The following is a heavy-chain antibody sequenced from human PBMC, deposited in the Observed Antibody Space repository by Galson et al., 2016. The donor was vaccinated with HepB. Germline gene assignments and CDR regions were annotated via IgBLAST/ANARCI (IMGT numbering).Heavy chain of an antibody. Sequence: SLRLSCAASAFTFRSFWMSWVRQAPGKGLEWVANIKQDGTEKYYMDSVKGRFTISRDNAKNSLYLQMNSLRADDTAVYYCARDRGYSGWSYSDYWGQGTLVTVSS. CDR3: ARDRGYSGWSYSDY. CDR1: AFTFRSFW. CDR2: IKQDGTEK. V-gene: IGHV3-7*03. J-gene: IGHJ4*02. D-gene: IGHD6-19*01.